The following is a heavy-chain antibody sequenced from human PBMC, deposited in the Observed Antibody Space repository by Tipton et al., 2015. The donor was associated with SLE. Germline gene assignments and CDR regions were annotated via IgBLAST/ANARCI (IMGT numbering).Heavy chain of an antibody. V-gene: IGHV1-69*01. Sequence: QVQLVQSGAEVKKPGSSVKVSCKASGGTFSSYAISWVRQAPGQGLEWMGGIIPIFGSANYAQKFQGRVTITADESTSTAYMELSSLRSEDTAVYYCARGDTATYYYDSSGPGAFDYWGQGTLVTVSS. CDR3: ARGDTATYYYDSSGPGAFDY. J-gene: IGHJ4*02. CDR1: GGTFSSYA. CDR2: IIPIFGSA. D-gene: IGHD3-22*01.